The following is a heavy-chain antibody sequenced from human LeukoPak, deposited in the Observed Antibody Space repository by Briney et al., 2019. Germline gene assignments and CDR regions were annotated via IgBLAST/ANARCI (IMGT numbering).Heavy chain of an antibody. D-gene: IGHD6-19*01. V-gene: IGHV3-23*01. CDR2: ISGSGVST. Sequence: GASLRLSRAASGFTFSGYGMSWVRQAPGKGLEWVSTISGSGVSTYYTDSVKGRFTISRDNSNNTLYLQVNGLRADETAVYYCAASGWYSPYYYFYGMDVWGKGTTVTVSS. CDR3: AASGWYSPYYYFYGMDV. CDR1: GFTFSGYG. J-gene: IGHJ6*04.